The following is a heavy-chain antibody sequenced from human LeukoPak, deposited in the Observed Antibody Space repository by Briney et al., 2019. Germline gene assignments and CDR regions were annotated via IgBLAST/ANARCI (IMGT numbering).Heavy chain of an antibody. J-gene: IGHJ5*02. V-gene: IGHV1-8*01. CDR1: GYTFTSYD. CDR2: MNPNSGNT. CDR3: XXXXXXXYSSGWYRTHSVLRNWFDP. Sequence: GASVKVSCKASGYTFTSYDINWVRQATGQGLEWMGWMNPNSGNTGYAQKFQGRVTMTRNTSISTAYMELSSLRSEDTAVYYCXXXXXXXYSSGWYRTHSVLRNWFDPWGQGTLVTVSS. D-gene: IGHD6-19*01.